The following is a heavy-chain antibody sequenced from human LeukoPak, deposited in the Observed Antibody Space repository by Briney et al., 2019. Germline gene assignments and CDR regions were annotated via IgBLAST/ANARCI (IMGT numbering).Heavy chain of an antibody. J-gene: IGHJ4*02. Sequence: SETLSLTCTVSGGSISSYYWSWIRQPPGKGLEWIGYIYYSGSTNYNPSLKSRVTISVDTSKNQFSLKLSSVTAADTAVYYCARVNYYGSGIDYWGQGTLVTVSS. CDR2: IYYSGST. CDR3: ARVNYYGSGIDY. V-gene: IGHV4-59*08. D-gene: IGHD3-10*01. CDR1: GGSISSYY.